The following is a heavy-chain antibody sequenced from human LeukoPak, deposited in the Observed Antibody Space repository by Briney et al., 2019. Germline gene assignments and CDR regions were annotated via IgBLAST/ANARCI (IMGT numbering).Heavy chain of an antibody. Sequence: ASVKVSCTASGGTFSSYAISWVRQAPGQGLEWMGWISAYNGNTNYAQKLQGRVTMTTDTSTSTAYMELRSLRSDDTAVYYCARDQNIVVAKGYYFDYWGQGTLVTVSS. CDR1: GGTFSSYA. CDR3: ARDQNIVVAKGYYFDY. J-gene: IGHJ4*02. V-gene: IGHV1-18*01. D-gene: IGHD2-21*01. CDR2: ISAYNGNT.